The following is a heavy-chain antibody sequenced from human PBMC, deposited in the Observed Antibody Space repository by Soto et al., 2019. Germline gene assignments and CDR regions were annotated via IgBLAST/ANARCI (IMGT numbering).Heavy chain of an antibody. CDR2: LSDDGNIE. V-gene: IGHV3-30-3*01. Sequence: GGSLRLSCAASGFTFSDYSIHWVRQAPGKGLEWVAVLSDDGNIENYADSVKGRFTISRDNSKNTLYLQMNSLKIEDTAVYYCARWTTANDHWGQGTLVTVSS. D-gene: IGHD4-17*01. CDR1: GFTFSDYS. J-gene: IGHJ4*02. CDR3: ARWTTANDH.